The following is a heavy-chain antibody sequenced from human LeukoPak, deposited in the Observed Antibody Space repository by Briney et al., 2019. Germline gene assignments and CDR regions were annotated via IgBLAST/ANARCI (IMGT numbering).Heavy chain of an antibody. V-gene: IGHV3-53*01. CDR2: IYSGSRK. CDR1: GFTVSSNY. J-gene: IGHJ3*02. CDR3: ARVDWRPAANFALDI. Sequence: PGGSLRLSCAAYGFTVSSNYMSWVRQAPGKVLGWDSSIYSGSRKYSADSVKGGFITSRDNSKNTLYLQMNSLRAEDTAVYYSARVDWRPAANFALDIWGQGTMVTVSS. D-gene: IGHD2-2*01.